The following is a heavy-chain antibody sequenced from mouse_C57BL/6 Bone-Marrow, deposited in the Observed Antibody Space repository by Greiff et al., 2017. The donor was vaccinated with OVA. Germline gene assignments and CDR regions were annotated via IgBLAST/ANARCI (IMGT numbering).Heavy chain of an antibody. J-gene: IGHJ2*01. Sequence: QVQLQQPGAELVKPGASVKLSSKASGYTFTSYWMHWVKQRPGRGLEWIGRIDPNSGGTKYNEKFKSKATLTVDKPSSTAYMQLSSLTSEDSAVYYCATPFITTVVAGENFDYWGQGTTLTVSS. CDR2: IDPNSGGT. CDR1: GYTFTSYW. CDR3: ATPFITTVVAGENFDY. D-gene: IGHD1-1*01. V-gene: IGHV1-62-3*01.